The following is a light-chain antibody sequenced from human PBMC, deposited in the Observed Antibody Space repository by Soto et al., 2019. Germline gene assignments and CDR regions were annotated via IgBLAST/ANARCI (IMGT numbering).Light chain of an antibody. Sequence: EIVMTQSPGTLSLSPGESATLSCRASQSVSSSYLAWYQQKPGQARRLLIYGASSRATGIPDRFSGSGSGTDFTLTTSRPVAEGGSRSCCQQYCRSPKLTFGGGGKV. V-gene: IGKV3-20*01. CDR3: QQYCRSPKLT. J-gene: IGKJ4*01. CDR1: QSVSSSY. CDR2: GAS.